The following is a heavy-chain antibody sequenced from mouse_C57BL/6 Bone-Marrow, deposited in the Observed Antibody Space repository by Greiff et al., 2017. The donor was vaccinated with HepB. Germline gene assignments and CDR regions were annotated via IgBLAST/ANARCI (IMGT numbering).Heavy chain of an antibody. V-gene: IGHV5-4*03. CDR2: ISDGGSYT. D-gene: IGHD3-2*02. CDR3: ARGGGAQAPFAY. CDR1: GFTFSSYA. Sequence: DVMLVESGGGLVKPGGSLKLSCAASGFTFSSYAMSWVRQTPEKRLEWVATISDGGSYTYYPDNVKGRFTISRDNAKNTLYLHMSHLKSEDTAMYYCARGGGAQAPFAYWGQGTLVTVSA. J-gene: IGHJ3*01.